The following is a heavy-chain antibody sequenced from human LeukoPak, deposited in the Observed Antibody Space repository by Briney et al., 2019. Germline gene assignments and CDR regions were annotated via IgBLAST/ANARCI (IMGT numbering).Heavy chain of an antibody. Sequence: GGSLRLSCAASGFTFSSYEMNWVRQAPGKGLEWVSYISSSGSTIYYADSVKGRFTISRDNAKNSLYLQMNSLRAEDTAVYYCARVSLDYGDYAFDPWGQGTLVTVSS. CDR2: ISSSGSTI. CDR3: ARVSLDYGDYAFDP. J-gene: IGHJ5*02. CDR1: GFTFSSYE. V-gene: IGHV3-48*03. D-gene: IGHD4-17*01.